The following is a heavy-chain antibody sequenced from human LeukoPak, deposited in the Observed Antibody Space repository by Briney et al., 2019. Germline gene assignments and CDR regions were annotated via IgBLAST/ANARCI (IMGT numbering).Heavy chain of an antibody. CDR3: ARTVGYYYDSSGYPTYYYYYYMDV. J-gene: IGHJ6*03. Sequence: GASVTVSCKASGYTFTSYDINWVRQATGQGLEWMGWMNPNSGNTVYAQKFQGRVTITRNTSISTAYMELSSLRSEDTAVYYCARTVGYYYDSSGYPTYYYYYYMDVWGKGTTVTVSS. CDR2: MNPNSGNT. V-gene: IGHV1-8*03. CDR1: GYTFTSYD. D-gene: IGHD3-22*01.